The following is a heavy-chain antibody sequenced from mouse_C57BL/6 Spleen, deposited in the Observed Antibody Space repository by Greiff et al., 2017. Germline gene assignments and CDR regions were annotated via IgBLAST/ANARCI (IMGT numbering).Heavy chain of an antibody. Sequence: ESGPGLVKPSQSLSLTCSVTGYSITSGYYWNWIRQFPGNKLEWMGYISYDGSNNYNPSLKNRISITRDTSKNQFFLKLNSVTTEDTATYCCARGRELSDYWGQGTTLTVSS. CDR3: ARGRELSDY. J-gene: IGHJ2*01. CDR2: ISYDGSN. D-gene: IGHD1-1*02. V-gene: IGHV3-6*01. CDR1: GYSITSGYY.